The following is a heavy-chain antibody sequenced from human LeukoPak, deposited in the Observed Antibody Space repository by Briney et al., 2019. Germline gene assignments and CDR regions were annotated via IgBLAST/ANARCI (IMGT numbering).Heavy chain of an antibody. V-gene: IGHV3-53*01. Sequence: PGGSLRLSCAASGFTVITNDMNWVRQAPGKGLEWVSVLYSDGNTKYSDSAQGRFTISRDNSKNTLYLEMNSLSPDDTAVYYCARGVEPLAANTLAYWGQGTLVTVSS. CDR2: LYSDGNT. CDR3: ARGVEPLAANTLAY. J-gene: IGHJ4*02. D-gene: IGHD1-14*01. CDR1: GFTVITND.